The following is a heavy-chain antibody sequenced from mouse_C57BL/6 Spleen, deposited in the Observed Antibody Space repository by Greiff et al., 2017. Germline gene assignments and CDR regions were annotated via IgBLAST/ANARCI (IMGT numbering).Heavy chain of an antibody. J-gene: IGHJ4*01. CDR3: ARSYSDYAMDY. Sequence: EVKLVESGGGLVQPGGSLSLSCAASGFTFTDYYMSWVRQPPGKALEWLGFIRNKANGYTTEYSASVKGRFTISRDNSQSILYLQMNALRAEDSATYYCARSYSDYAMDYWGQGTSVTVSS. D-gene: IGHD2-12*01. CDR1: GFTFTDYY. V-gene: IGHV7-3*01. CDR2: IRNKANGYTT.